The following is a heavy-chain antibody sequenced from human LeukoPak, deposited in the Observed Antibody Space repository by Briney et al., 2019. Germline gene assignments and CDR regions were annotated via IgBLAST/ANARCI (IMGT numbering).Heavy chain of an antibody. Sequence: SETLSLTCTVSGDSVSNENYYWSWLRQPPGKALEWIGYIYYTGKTYYNPSLEGRVTILVDTSRNHFSVKLSSVTAADTAVYYCARSQNYYGSGDYWSQGTLVTVSS. CDR3: ARSQNYYGSGDY. CDR1: GDSVSNENYY. V-gene: IGHV4-61*03. CDR2: IYYTGKT. J-gene: IGHJ4*02. D-gene: IGHD3-10*01.